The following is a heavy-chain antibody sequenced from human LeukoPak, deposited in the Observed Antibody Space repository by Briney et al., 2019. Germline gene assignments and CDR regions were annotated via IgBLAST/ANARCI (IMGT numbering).Heavy chain of an antibody. CDR1: GFTFSSYA. J-gene: IGHJ4*02. CDR3: AKGGSGWYKDY. Sequence: PGRSLRLSCAASGFTFSSYAMHWVRQAPGKGLEWVAVISYDGSNKYYADSVKGRFTISRDNSKNTLYLQMNGLRAEDTAVYYCAKGGSGWYKDYWGQGTLVTVSS. D-gene: IGHD6-19*01. V-gene: IGHV3-30-3*01. CDR2: ISYDGSNK.